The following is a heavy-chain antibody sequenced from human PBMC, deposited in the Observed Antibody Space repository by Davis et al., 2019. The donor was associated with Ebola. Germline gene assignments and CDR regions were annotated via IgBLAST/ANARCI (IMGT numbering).Heavy chain of an antibody. J-gene: IGHJ5*02. CDR3: ARAAVVGWFDP. CDR1: GFSFSDYY. V-gene: IGHV3-11*01. CDR2: ISGSSNII. Sequence: GESLKISCAASGFSFSDYYMTWIRQAPGKGLEWISHISGSSNIIYYADSVRGRFTISRDNAKSSLYLQMDSLRAEDTAVYYCARAAVVGWFDPWGQGTLVTVSS. D-gene: IGHD1-26*01.